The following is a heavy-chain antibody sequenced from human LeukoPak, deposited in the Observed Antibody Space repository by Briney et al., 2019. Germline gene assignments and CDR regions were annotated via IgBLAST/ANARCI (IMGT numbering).Heavy chain of an antibody. D-gene: IGHD4-17*01. V-gene: IGHV3-48*01. J-gene: IGHJ5*02. CDR3: ARDDGDYLTWHWLDP. Sequence: PGGSLRLSCAASGFTFSSYSMNWVRQAPGKGLEWVSYISSSSSTIYYADSVKGRFTISRDNAKNSLYLQMNSLRAEDTAVYYCARDDGDYLTWHWLDPWGQGTLVTVSS. CDR2: ISSSSSTI. CDR1: GFTFSSYS.